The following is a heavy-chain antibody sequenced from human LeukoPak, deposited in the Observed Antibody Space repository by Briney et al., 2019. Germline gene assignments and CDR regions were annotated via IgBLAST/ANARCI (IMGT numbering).Heavy chain of an antibody. CDR3: ATGAGCSY. V-gene: IGHV3-7*03. Sequence: GGSLRLSCAASGFTFSSYWMTWACQAPGKGLEWVANIKQDGSERNYVDSVKGRFTISRDNAKNSLYLQMNTLRDEDTAVYYCATGAGCSYWGQGTLVTVSS. CDR1: GFTFSSYW. J-gene: IGHJ4*02. CDR2: IKQDGSER. D-gene: IGHD6-19*01.